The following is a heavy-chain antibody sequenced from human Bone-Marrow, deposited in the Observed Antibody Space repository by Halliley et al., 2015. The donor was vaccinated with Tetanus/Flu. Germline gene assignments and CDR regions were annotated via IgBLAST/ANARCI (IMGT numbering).Heavy chain of an antibody. CDR3: AKIDSGYDFFNAPLAS. Sequence: ISYEGGNAYNAESVMGRFTISRDNSGKTLFLQMNSLTTADTAVYYCAKIDSGYDFFNAPLASWGQGTLVTVSS. D-gene: IGHD5-12*01. CDR2: ISYEGGNA. V-gene: IGHV3-30*18. J-gene: IGHJ4*02.